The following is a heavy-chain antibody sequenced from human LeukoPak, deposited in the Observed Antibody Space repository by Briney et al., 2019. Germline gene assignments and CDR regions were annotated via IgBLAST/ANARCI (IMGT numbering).Heavy chain of an antibody. D-gene: IGHD6-13*01. CDR1: GFSLITSGVG. J-gene: IGHJ4*02. Sequence: SGPTLVKPTQTLTLTCTFSGFSLITSGVGVGWIRQPPGKALEWLGLIYWDDDERYSPFLKTRLTITKDTSKNRVVLTMSNMDPMDTATYYCALTITRQLAAYWGQGTLVTVSS. CDR3: ALTITRQLAAY. V-gene: IGHV2-5*02. CDR2: IYWDDDE.